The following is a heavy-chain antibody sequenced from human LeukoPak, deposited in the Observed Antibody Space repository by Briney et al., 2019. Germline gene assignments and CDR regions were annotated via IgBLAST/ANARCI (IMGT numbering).Heavy chain of an antibody. CDR2: INWNGGST. CDR3: VVSPYCSSTSCQGN. Sequence: GGSLRLSCAASGFTFDDYGMSWVRQAPGKGLEWVSGINWNGGSTGYADSVKGRFTISRDNAKNSLYLQMNSLRAEDTALYHCVVSPYCSSTSCQGNWGQGTLVTVSS. J-gene: IGHJ4*02. V-gene: IGHV3-20*01. CDR1: GFTFDDYG. D-gene: IGHD2-2*01.